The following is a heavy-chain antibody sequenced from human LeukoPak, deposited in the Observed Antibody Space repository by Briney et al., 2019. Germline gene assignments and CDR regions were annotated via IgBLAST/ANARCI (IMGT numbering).Heavy chain of an antibody. D-gene: IGHD4-17*01. CDR1: GGSMRTYY. V-gene: IGHV4-59*01. CDR2: NSDTGST. J-gene: IGHJ3*01. Sequence: RPSETLSLTCSVPGGSMRTYYWGSVRQTPGKGLEIIGHNSDTGSTNYNPSLKSRVTISVGTSKSLFSLRLTSATAADTAVYYCARDGDSGDFVGAFDVWGQGTLVTVSS. CDR3: ARDGDSGDFVGAFDV.